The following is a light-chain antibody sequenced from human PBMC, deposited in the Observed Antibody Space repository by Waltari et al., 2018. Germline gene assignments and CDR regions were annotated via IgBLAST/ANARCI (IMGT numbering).Light chain of an antibody. CDR1: QRVDRNY. Sequence: EIVLTQSPGALSLSPGASVTLSCRASQRVDRNYLAWYQQKPGQAPRLVIYGSLSRATGVPDRFSGSGSGTDFTLTINRLEPEDFGVYYCQQYSSSPLTFGPGTTVDIK. V-gene: IGKV3-20*01. CDR3: QQYSSSPLT. CDR2: GSL. J-gene: IGKJ3*01.